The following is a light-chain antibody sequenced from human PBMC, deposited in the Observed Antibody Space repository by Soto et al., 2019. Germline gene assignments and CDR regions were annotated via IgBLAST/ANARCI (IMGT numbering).Light chain of an antibody. CDR1: SSNIGSNY. J-gene: IGLJ1*01. CDR2: RNN. V-gene: IGLV1-47*01. CDR3: EQRDEKFSGRI. Sequence: QSMLTQPPSASGTPGQRVTISCSGSSSNIGSNYVYWYQQLPGTAPKLLIYRNNQRPSGVPDRFSGSKSGTSASLAISGLRSEDEAEYYGEQRDEKFSGRIFGTGTKVTVL.